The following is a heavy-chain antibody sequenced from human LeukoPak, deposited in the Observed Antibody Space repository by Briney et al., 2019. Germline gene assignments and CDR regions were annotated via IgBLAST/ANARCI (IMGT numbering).Heavy chain of an antibody. CDR3: AVVVTAIRRYDAFDI. V-gene: IGHV3-53*01. CDR1: GFTVSSNY. J-gene: IGHJ3*02. CDR2: IYSGGST. Sequence: GGSLRLSCAASGFTVSSNYMSWVRQAPGKGLEWVSVIYSGGSTYYADSVKGRFTISRDNSKNTLYLQMNSLRAEDTAVYYCAVVVTAIRRYDAFDIWGQGIMVTVSS. D-gene: IGHD2-21*02.